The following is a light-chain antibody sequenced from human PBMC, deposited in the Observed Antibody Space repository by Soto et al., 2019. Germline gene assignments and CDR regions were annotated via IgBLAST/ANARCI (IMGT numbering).Light chain of an antibody. CDR2: GAS. V-gene: IGKV3-15*01. Sequence: EIVMTQSRATLSVSPGERATLSCRASQSVSSKLAWYQQKPGQAPRLLIYGASTRATGIPARFSGSGSGTEFTLPISSLQSEDFAVYYCQQYNKWYTFGQGTKLEIK. CDR1: QSVSSK. CDR3: QQYNKWYT. J-gene: IGKJ2*01.